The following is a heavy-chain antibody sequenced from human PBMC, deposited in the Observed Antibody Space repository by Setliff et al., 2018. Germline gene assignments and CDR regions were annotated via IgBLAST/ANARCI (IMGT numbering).Heavy chain of an antibody. Sequence: GSLRLSCAASGFTFSSYSMNWVRQAPGKGLEWVANIKQDGSVKNYVDSVKGRFTISRDNSKNTLYLQMNSLRAEDTAVYYCARDRTPGYSGYSSWGQGTLVTVSS. J-gene: IGHJ4*02. V-gene: IGHV3-7*03. CDR1: GFTFSSYS. D-gene: IGHD5-12*01. CDR3: ARDRTPGYSGYSS. CDR2: IKQDGSVK.